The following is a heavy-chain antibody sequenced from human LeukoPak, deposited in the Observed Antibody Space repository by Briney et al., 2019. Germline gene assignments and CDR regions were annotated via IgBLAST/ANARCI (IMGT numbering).Heavy chain of an antibody. V-gene: IGHV3-15*01. CDR3: AKGGCSSCPFDY. J-gene: IGHJ4*02. CDR2: IKSKTDGGTT. D-gene: IGHD6-13*01. CDR1: GFTFSNAW. Sequence: GGSLRLSCAASGFTFSNAWMSWVRQAPGKGLEWVGRIKSKTDGGTTDCAAPVKGRFTISRDDSKNTLYLQMNSLRAEDTAVYYCAKGGCSSCPFDYWGQGTLVTVSS.